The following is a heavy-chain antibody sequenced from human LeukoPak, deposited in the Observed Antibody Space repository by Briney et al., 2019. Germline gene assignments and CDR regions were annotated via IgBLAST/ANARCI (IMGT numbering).Heavy chain of an antibody. J-gene: IGHJ4*02. CDR2: ISAYNGNT. CDR3: AGDQVGATVSPESPSDY. Sequence: ASVKVSCKASGYTFTSYGISWVRQAPGQGLEWMGWISAYNGNTNYAQKLQGRVTMTTDTSTSTAYMELRSLRSDDAAVYYCAGDQVGATVSPESPSDYWGQGTLVTVSS. V-gene: IGHV1-18*01. CDR1: GYTFTSYG. D-gene: IGHD1-26*01.